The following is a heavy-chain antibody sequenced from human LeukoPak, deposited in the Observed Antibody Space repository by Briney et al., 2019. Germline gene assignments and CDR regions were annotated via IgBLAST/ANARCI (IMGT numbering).Heavy chain of an antibody. D-gene: IGHD3-22*01. J-gene: IGHJ5*01. CDR2: IYYTGST. CDR3: ARTPYYYDSSGYYCDS. V-gene: IGHV4-31*03. CDR1: GDSISSGGFY. Sequence: SETLSLTCSVSGDSISSGGFYWNWIRQHPGKGLEWIGYIYYTGSTYYNPSLKSRVTISVDTSKSQFSLKLTSVTAADTAVYYCARTPYYYDSSGYYCDSWGQGTLVTVSS.